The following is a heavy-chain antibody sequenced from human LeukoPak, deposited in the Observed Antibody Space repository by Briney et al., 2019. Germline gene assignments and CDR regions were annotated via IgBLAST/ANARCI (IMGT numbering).Heavy chain of an antibody. V-gene: IGHV4-39*07. CDR3: ARVPGTVDYYYYYMDV. Sequence: SETLSLTCTVSGGSISSSSYYWGWLRQPPGKGLEWLGSIYYSGSTYYNPSLESRVTISVDTSKNQFSLKLSSVTAADTAVYYCARVPGTVDYYYYYMDVWGKGTTVTVSS. D-gene: IGHD1-1*01. CDR2: IYYSGST. J-gene: IGHJ6*03. CDR1: GGSISSSSYY.